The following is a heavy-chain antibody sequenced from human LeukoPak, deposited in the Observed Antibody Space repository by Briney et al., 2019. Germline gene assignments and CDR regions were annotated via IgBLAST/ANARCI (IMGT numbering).Heavy chain of an antibody. CDR3: ARARGALDGYNYFDY. CDR1: GGSISSYY. Sequence: SETLSLTCTISGGSISSYYWSWIRQPPGKGLEWIGYIYYSGSTNYNPSLKSRVIISVDTSRNQFSLKLSSVTAADTAVYYCARARGALDGYNYFDYWGQGTLVTVSS. V-gene: IGHV4-59*01. CDR2: IYYSGST. D-gene: IGHD5-12*01. J-gene: IGHJ4*02.